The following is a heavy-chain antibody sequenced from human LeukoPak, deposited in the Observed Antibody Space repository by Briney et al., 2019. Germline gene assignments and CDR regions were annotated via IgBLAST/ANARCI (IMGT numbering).Heavy chain of an antibody. CDR3: VRLGGTGYYWGLDY. CDR1: GFTFSNYW. CDR2: IKEDGSEK. D-gene: IGHD3-22*01. J-gene: IGHJ4*02. V-gene: IGHV3-7*01. Sequence: GGSLRLSCAASGFTFSNYWMSWVRQAPGKGLEWVANIKEDGSEKYHVDSVKGRFTISRDNAKNSLYLQMNSLRAEDTAVYYCVRLGGTGYYWGLDYWGQGTLVTVSS.